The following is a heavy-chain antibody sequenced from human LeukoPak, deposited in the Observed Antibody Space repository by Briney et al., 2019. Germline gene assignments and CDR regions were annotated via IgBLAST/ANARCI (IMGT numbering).Heavy chain of an antibody. CDR2: ISGSGVNT. Sequence: GGSLRLSCTASGYTFSTYAMTWVRQAPGKGLEWVSAISGSGVNTYYADSVKGRFAASRDNSKNTLYLQMNSLRAEDTAVYYCAKGRNSGYVSDAFDIWGQGTMVTVSS. D-gene: IGHD5-12*01. CDR3: AKGRNSGYVSDAFDI. J-gene: IGHJ3*02. CDR1: GYTFSTYA. V-gene: IGHV3-23*01.